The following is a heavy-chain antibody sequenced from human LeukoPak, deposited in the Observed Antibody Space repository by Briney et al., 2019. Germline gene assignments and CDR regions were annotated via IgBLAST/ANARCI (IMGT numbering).Heavy chain of an antibody. J-gene: IGHJ5*02. Sequence: GGSLRLSCAASGFTFSSYAMTWVRQAPGKGLEWVSSIDASGGSTYYADSVKGRFTISRDNSMNTFFLQMNTLRAADTAVYYCAKGSGSGWYGWFAPWGQGTLVTVSS. V-gene: IGHV3-23*01. CDR1: GFTFSSYA. D-gene: IGHD6-19*01. CDR3: AKGSGSGWYGWFAP. CDR2: IDASGGST.